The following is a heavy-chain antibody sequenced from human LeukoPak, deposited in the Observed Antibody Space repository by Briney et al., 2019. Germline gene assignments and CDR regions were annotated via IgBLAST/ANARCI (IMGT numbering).Heavy chain of an antibody. CDR1: GDSISSNSGA. J-gene: IGHJ2*01. Sequence: SQTLSLTCAVSGDSISSNSGAWHWLRQSPARGLEWLGRTYYRSKWYNDFAVSVIGRITINPDTSKNPLSLLLSSVTPEDTALYYCASGDNLSFDLWGRGTLVTVSS. CDR3: ASGDNLSFDL. V-gene: IGHV6-1*01. CDR2: TYYRSKWYN.